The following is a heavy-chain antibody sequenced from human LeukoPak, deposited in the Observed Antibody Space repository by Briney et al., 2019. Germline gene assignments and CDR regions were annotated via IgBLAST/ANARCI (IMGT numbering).Heavy chain of an antibody. CDR2: ISSSSSYI. CDR3: ARGIASSIAARTCWFDP. Sequence: GGSLRLSCAAPGFTFSSYSMNWVRQAPGKGLEWVSSISSSSSYIYYADSVKGRFTISRDNAKNSLYLQMNSLRAEDTAVYYCARGIASSIAARTCWFDPWGQGTLVTVSS. J-gene: IGHJ5*02. V-gene: IGHV3-21*01. D-gene: IGHD6-6*01. CDR1: GFTFSSYS.